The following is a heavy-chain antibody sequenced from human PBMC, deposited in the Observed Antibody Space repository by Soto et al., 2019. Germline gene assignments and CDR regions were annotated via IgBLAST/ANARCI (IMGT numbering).Heavy chain of an antibody. CDR3: ARVAELGNYYDSSGYSYYFDY. CDR1: GGTFSSYA. V-gene: IGHV1-69*12. J-gene: IGHJ4*02. D-gene: IGHD3-22*01. Sequence: QVQLVQSGAEVKKPGSSVKVSCKASGGTFSSYAISWVRQAPGQGLEWMGGIIPIFGTANYAQKFQGRVTITADESTSTAYMELSSLRSEDTAVYYCARVAELGNYYDSSGYSYYFDYWGQGTLVTVSS. CDR2: IIPIFGTA.